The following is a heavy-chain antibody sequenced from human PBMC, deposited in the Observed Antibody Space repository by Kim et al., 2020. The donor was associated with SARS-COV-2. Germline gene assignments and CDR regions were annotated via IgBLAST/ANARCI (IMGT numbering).Heavy chain of an antibody. CDR1: GFTFSSYG. V-gene: IGHV3-30*18. J-gene: IGHJ4*01. D-gene: IGHD3-10*01. Sequence: LTLTCAASGFTFSSYGLHWVRQAPGKGLEWVAVISYDGSNKYYADSVKGRFTISRDNSKNTLYLQMNSLRAEDTAVYYCAKDIRWFGEFRGGFDYWG. CDR2: ISYDGSNK. CDR3: AKDIRWFGEFRGGFDY.